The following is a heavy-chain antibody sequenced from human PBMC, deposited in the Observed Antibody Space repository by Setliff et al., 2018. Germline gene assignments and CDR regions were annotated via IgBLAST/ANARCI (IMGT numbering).Heavy chain of an antibody. D-gene: IGHD2-2*01. CDR1: GYTFTGYY. Sequence: ASVKVSCKASGYTFTGYYMHWVRQAPGQGLEWMGWINPNSGGTNYAQKFQGRVTITADESTSTAYMELSSLRSEDTAVYYCARARVVPAAMGYYYYMDVWGKGTTVTVSS. CDR3: ARARVVPAAMGYYYYMDV. V-gene: IGHV1-2*02. J-gene: IGHJ6*03. CDR2: INPNSGGT.